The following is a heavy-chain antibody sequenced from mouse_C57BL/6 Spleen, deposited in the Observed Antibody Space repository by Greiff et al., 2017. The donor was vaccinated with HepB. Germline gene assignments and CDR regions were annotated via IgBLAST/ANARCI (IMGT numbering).Heavy chain of an antibody. CDR1: GYTFTDYE. V-gene: IGHV1-15*01. D-gene: IGHD4-1*01. Sequence: QVQLQQSGAELVRPGASVTLSCKASGYTFTDYEMHWVKQTPVHGLEWIGAIDPETGGTAYNQKVKGKAILTADKSSSTAYMELRSLTSEDSAVYYCTRKGENWVLAWFAYWGQGTLVTVSA. CDR3: TRKGENWVLAWFAY. J-gene: IGHJ3*01. CDR2: IDPETGGT.